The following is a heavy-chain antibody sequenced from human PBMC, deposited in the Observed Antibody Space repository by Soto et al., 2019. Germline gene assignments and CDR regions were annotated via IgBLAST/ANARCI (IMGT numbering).Heavy chain of an antibody. CDR1: GYTFTSYY. J-gene: IGHJ5*02. D-gene: IGHD6-13*01. CDR3: ARVNRIAAAEFDP. Sequence: ASVKVSCKASGYTFTSYYINWVRQATGQGLEWMGWISAYNGNTNYAQKLQGRVTMTTDTSTSTAYMELRSLRSDDTAVYYCARVNRIAAAEFDPWGQGTLVTVSS. V-gene: IGHV1-18*01. CDR2: ISAYNGNT.